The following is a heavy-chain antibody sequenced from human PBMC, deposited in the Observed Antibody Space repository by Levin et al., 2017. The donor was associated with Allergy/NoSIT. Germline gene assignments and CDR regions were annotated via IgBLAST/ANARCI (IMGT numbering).Heavy chain of an antibody. J-gene: IGHJ4*02. V-gene: IGHV4-61*01. CDR1: GASVSSTSHY. CDR3: ARPNHSSGWFPFDY. CDR2: IYDSGST. D-gene: IGHD6-19*01. Sequence: PSETLSLTCTVSGASVSSTSHYWSWIRQPPGKGLEWIGYIYDSGSTNYNPSLKSRVTISLDTSKNQFSLNLFSVTAADTAVYYCARPNHSSGWFPFDYWGQGTLVTVSS.